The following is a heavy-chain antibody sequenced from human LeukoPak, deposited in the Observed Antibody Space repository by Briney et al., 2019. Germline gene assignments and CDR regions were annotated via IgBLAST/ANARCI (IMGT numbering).Heavy chain of an antibody. CDR2: IKQDGSEK. CDR3: AVLSTAAAGIDY. Sequence: GGSLRLSCAASGFTVSSYWMSWVRQAPGKGLEWVANIKQDGSEKYYVESVEGRFTISRDNAKNSLYLQMNSLGAEDTAVYYCAVLSTAAAGIDYWGQGTLVTVSS. V-gene: IGHV3-7*01. J-gene: IGHJ4*02. D-gene: IGHD6-13*01. CDR1: GFTVSSYW.